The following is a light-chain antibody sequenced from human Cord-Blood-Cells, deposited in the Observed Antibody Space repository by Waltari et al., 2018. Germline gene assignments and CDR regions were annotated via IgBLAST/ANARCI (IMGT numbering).Light chain of an antibody. CDR1: CLSRYH. V-gene: IGLV3-19*01. CDR2: GKN. CDR3: NSRDSSGNHLV. J-gene: IGLJ3*02. Sequence: SSDLTQAPAVSVAFGQTVRITCQGDCLSRYHASRYQQKPGQAPVLVIYGKNNRPSGIPDRFSGSSSGNTASLTITGAQAEDEADYYCNSRDSSGNHLVFGGGTKLTVL.